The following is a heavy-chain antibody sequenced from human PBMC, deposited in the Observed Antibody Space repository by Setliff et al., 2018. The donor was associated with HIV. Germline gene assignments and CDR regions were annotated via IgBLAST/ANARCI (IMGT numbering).Heavy chain of an antibody. CDR2: IGGSGGST. J-gene: IGHJ1*01. CDR3: AKGSVRMHYYDSSGYFQH. D-gene: IGHD3-22*01. CDR1: GISFSSYA. V-gene: IGHV3-23*01. Sequence: PGGSLRLSCEASGISFSSYAMNWVRQAPGKGLEWVSVIGGSGGSTYYADSVKGRFTISRNNSKNTLYLQMNSLRAEDTAVYYCAKGSVRMHYYDSSGYFQHWGQGTPGTVS.